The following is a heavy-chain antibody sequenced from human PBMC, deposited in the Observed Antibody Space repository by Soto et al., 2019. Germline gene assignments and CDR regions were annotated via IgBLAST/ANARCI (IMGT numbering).Heavy chain of an antibody. Sequence: QVQLVESGGGVVQPGRSLRLSCAASGFTFSSYGMHWVRQAPGKGLEWVAVISYDGSNKYYADSVKGRFTISRDNSKNTLYLQMNSLRAEDTAVYYCAKAMQDDSNWFDPWGQGTLVTVSS. V-gene: IGHV3-30*18. D-gene: IGHD1-1*01. CDR2: ISYDGSNK. CDR3: AKAMQDDSNWFDP. CDR1: GFTFSSYG. J-gene: IGHJ5*02.